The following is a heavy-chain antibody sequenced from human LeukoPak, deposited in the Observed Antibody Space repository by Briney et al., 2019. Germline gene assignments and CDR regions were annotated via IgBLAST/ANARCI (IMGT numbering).Heavy chain of an antibody. CDR1: GGSISSGSYY. V-gene: IGHV4-61*02. J-gene: IGHJ5*02. Sequence: NPSETLSLTCTVSGGSISSGSYYWSWIRQPAGKGLEWIGRIYTSGSTNYNPSLKSRVTISVDTSKNQYSLKLSSVTAADTAVYYCARGGSYDFWSGANWFDPWGQGTLVTLSS. CDR2: IYTSGST. CDR3: ARGGSYDFWSGANWFDP. D-gene: IGHD3-3*01.